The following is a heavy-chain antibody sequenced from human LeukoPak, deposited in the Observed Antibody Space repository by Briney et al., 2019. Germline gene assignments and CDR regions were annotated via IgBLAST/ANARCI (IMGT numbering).Heavy chain of an antibody. CDR1: GYSFSDYA. CDR2: INAGNGKT. D-gene: IGHD4-17*01. J-gene: IGHJ4*02. Sequence: ASVKVSCKASGYSFSDYAIQWVRQAPGQRLEWMGWINAGNGKTKYSQNFQGRGTITRDRSASTAYMELSSLRSEDTSIYYCVRGRWTATETTYYLDYWGQGTLVTVSS. V-gene: IGHV1-3*01. CDR3: VRGRWTATETTYYLDY.